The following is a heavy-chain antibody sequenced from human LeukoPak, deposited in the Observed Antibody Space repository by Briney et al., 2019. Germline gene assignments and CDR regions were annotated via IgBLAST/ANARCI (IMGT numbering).Heavy chain of an antibody. CDR3: ARERGLVGATPAWFDP. D-gene: IGHD1-26*01. CDR1: GYTFTSYY. Sequence: ASVKVSCKASGYTFTSYYTHWVRQAPGQGLEWMGIINPSGGSTSYAQKFQGRVTMTRDTSTSTVYMELSSLRSEDTAVYYCARERGLVGATPAWFDPWGQGTLVTVSS. J-gene: IGHJ5*02. CDR2: INPSGGST. V-gene: IGHV1-46*01.